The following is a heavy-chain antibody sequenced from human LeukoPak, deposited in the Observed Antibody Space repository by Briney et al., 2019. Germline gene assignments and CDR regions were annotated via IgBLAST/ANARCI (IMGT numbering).Heavy chain of an antibody. CDR2: INYSGST. D-gene: IGHD1-26*01. V-gene: IGHV4-39*01. Sequence: KSSETLSLTCTVSGGSISSSSYYWGWIRQPPGKGLEWIGSINYSGSTYYNPFLKSRITISVAASKNQFSLKLSSVTAADTAVYFCASPNGTVGAYSAFDIWGQGTMVTVSS. CDR1: GGSISSSSYY. CDR3: ASPNGTVGAYSAFDI. J-gene: IGHJ3*02.